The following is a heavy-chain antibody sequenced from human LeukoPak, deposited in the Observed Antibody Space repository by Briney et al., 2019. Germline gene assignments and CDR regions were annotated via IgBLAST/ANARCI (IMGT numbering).Heavy chain of an antibody. J-gene: IGHJ4*02. V-gene: IGHV1-18*01. CDR3: ARGSYYDFWSGLHTTPPFDY. D-gene: IGHD3-3*01. CDR1: GYTFTSYG. CDR2: ISAYSGNT. Sequence: ASVKVSCKASGYTFTSYGISWVRQAPGQGLEWMGWISAYSGNTNYAQKLQGRVTMTTDTSTSTAYMELRSLRSDDTAVYYCARGSYYDFWSGLHTTPPFDYWGQGTLVTVSS.